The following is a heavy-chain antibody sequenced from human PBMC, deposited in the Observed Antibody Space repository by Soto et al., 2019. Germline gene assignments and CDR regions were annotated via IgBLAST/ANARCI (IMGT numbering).Heavy chain of an antibody. CDR2: ISGNGIST. D-gene: IGHD3-10*01. V-gene: IGHV3-23*01. Sequence: GGSLRLSCAASGFTFNNYAMSWVRQAPGKGLEWVSAISGNGISTYYADSVRGRFTISRDNSENTLFLQMNRLRADDTAVYYCTRDAISMVRGTDNRFGPWGQGTLVTVSS. CDR1: GFTFNNYA. CDR3: TRDAISMVRGTDNRFGP. J-gene: IGHJ5*02.